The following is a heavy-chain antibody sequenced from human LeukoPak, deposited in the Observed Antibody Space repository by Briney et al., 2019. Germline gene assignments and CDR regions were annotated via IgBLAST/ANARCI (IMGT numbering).Heavy chain of an antibody. J-gene: IGHJ4*02. CDR2: IYYSGST. V-gene: IGHV4-59*01. CDR3: ARETIELYDSSGPIDY. Sequence: SETLSLTCTVSGGSISSYYWSWIRQPPGKGLEWIGYIYYSGSTNYNPSLKSRVTISVDTSKNQFSLKLSSVTAADTAVYYCARETIELYDSSGPIDYWGQGTLVTVSS. D-gene: IGHD3-22*01. CDR1: GGSISSYY.